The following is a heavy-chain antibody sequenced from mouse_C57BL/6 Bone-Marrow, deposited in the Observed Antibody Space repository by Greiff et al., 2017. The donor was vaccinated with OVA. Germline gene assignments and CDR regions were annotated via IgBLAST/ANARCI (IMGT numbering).Heavy chain of an antibody. CDR3: ARDLIYYDSRYYAMDY. Sequence: QVHVKQSGPELVKPGASVKISCKASGYAFSSSWMNWVKQRPGKGLEWIGRIYPGDGDTNYNGKFKGKATLTADKSSSTAYMQLSSLTSEDSAVYFCARDLIYYDSRYYAMDYWGQGTSVTVSS. J-gene: IGHJ4*01. D-gene: IGHD2-4*01. CDR1: GYAFSSSW. CDR2: IYPGDGDT. V-gene: IGHV1-82*01.